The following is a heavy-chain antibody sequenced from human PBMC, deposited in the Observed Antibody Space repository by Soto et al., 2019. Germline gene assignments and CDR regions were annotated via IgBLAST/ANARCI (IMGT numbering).Heavy chain of an antibody. CDR3: ARVGIAAAGTPYYYGMDV. J-gene: IGHJ6*02. Sequence: KPSETLSLTCTVSGGSVSSGSYYWSWIRQPPGKGLEWIGYIYYSGSTNYNPSLKSRVTISVDTSKNQFSLKLSSVTAADTAVYYCARVGIAAAGTPYYYGMDVWGQGTTVTVSS. CDR2: IYYSGST. V-gene: IGHV4-61*01. D-gene: IGHD6-13*01. CDR1: GGSVSSGSYY.